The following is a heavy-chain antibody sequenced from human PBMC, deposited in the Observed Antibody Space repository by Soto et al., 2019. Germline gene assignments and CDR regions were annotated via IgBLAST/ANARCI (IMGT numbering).Heavy chain of an antibody. J-gene: IGHJ6*02. V-gene: IGHV1-69*01. CDR2: IIPIFGTA. D-gene: IGHD3-10*01. Sequence: QVQLVQSGAEVKKPGSSVKVSCTASGGTFSSYAISWVRQAPGQGLEWMGGIIPIFGTANYAQKFQGRVTITADESTSTAYMELSSLRSEDTAMYYCARGIVTVRGVDYAMDVWGQGTTVTVSS. CDR3: ARGIVTVRGVDYAMDV. CDR1: GGTFSSYA.